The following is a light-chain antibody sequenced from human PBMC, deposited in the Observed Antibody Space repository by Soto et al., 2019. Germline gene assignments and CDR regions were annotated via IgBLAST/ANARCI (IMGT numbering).Light chain of an antibody. J-gene: IGKJ1*01. V-gene: IGKV1-39*01. CDR3: QLRYSAPLT. Sequence: IQMTQSPSSLSATVGDRVTITCRASQSVRGYLNWYQQNPGKGPKVLIFGASNLKSGVPSRFSGSGSETDFTFTINNLQPEDFATYYCQLRYSAPLTVGKGTKV. CDR1: QSVRGY. CDR2: GAS.